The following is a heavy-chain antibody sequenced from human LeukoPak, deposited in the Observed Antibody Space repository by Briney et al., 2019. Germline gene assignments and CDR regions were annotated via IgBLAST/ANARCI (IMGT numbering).Heavy chain of an antibody. D-gene: IGHD1-20*01. J-gene: IGHJ4*02. CDR2: IYYSGST. V-gene: IGHV4-39*07. Sequence: PSETLSLTCTVSGGSIGSSYYYWGWIRQPPGKGLEWIGSIYYSGSTYYNPSLKSRVTISVATSKNQFSLKLSSVTAADTAVYYCARDLHITGNWGQGTLVTVSS. CDR3: ARDLHITGN. CDR1: GGSIGSSYYY.